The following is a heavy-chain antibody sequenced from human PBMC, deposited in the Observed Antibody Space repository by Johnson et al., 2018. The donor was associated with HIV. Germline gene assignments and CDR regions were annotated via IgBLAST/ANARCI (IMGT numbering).Heavy chain of an antibody. CDR3: TRDRGSGWYWDAFDI. V-gene: IGHV3-23*04. D-gene: IGHD6-19*01. Sequence: VQLVESGGGLVQPGGSLRLSCAASGFTFSRYWMSWVRQAPGKGLEWVSSISGSGGSKYYADSAKGRFTISRDNSKNTLYLQMNSLKTDDTAVYYCTRDRGSGWYWDAFDIWGQGTMVTVSS. CDR1: GFTFSRYW. CDR2: ISGSGGSK. J-gene: IGHJ3*02.